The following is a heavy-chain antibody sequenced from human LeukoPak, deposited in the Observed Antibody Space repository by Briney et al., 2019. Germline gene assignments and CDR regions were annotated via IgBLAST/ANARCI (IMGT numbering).Heavy chain of an antibody. J-gene: IGHJ4*02. CDR3: VRIAVAGHFDY. Sequence: GGSLRLSCAASGFTFSDYYMSWIRQAPGKGLEWVSYISSSGSTIYYADSVKGRFTISRDNAKNSLYLQMNGLRAEDTAVYYCVRIAVAGHFDYWGQGTLVTVSS. D-gene: IGHD6-19*01. V-gene: IGHV3-11*01. CDR2: ISSSGSTI. CDR1: GFTFSDYY.